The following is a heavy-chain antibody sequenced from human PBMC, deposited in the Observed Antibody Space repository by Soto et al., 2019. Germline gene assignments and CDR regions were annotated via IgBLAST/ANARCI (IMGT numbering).Heavy chain of an antibody. CDR3: ARRFYGMDV. J-gene: IGHJ6*02. Sequence: PGESLKISCVASGFTFNSYSMNWVRQAPGKGLEWVSVIYSGGSTYYADSVKGRFTISRDNSKNTLYLQMNSLRAEDTAVYYCARRFYGMDVWGQGTTVTVSS. CDR2: IYSGGST. CDR1: GFTFNSYS. V-gene: IGHV3-53*01.